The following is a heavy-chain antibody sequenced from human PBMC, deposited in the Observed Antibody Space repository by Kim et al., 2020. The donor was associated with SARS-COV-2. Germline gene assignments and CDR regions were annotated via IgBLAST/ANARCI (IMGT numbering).Heavy chain of an antibody. CDR1: GGTFSSYA. CDR2: IIPILGIA. V-gene: IGHV1-69*04. D-gene: IGHD4-17*01. CDR3: ARKVGLYGGDAFDI. J-gene: IGHJ3*02. Sequence: SVKVSCKASGGTFSSYAISWVRQAPGQGLEWMGRIIPILGIANYAQKFQGRVTITADKSTSTAYMELSSLRSEDTAVYYCARKVGLYGGDAFDIWGQGTMVTVSS.